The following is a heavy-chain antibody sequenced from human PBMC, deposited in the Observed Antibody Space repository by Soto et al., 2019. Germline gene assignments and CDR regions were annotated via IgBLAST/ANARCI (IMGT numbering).Heavy chain of an antibody. D-gene: IGHD2-2*01. V-gene: IGHV4-31*03. J-gene: IGHJ5*02. Sequence: SETLSLTCTVSGGSISSGGYYWSWIRQHPGKGLEWIGYIYYSGTTYYNPSLKSRVTISVDTSKDQFSLKLSSVSAADTALYYCARCSLVVVPAPGFDPWGRGTLVTVS. CDR3: ARCSLVVVPAPGFDP. CDR1: GGSISSGGYY. CDR2: IYYSGTT.